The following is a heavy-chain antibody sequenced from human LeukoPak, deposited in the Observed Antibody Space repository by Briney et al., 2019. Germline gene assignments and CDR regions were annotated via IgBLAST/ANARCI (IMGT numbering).Heavy chain of an antibody. J-gene: IGHJ5*02. CDR3: ARLQNWFDP. CDR2: INHSGST. D-gene: IGHD4-11*01. CDR1: GGSFSGYY. V-gene: IGHV4-34*01. Sequence: SETLSLTCAVYGGSFSGYYWSWIRQPPGKGLERIGEINHSGSTNYNPSLKSRVTISVDTSKNQFSLKLSSVTAADTAVYYCARLQNWFDPWGQGTLVTVSS.